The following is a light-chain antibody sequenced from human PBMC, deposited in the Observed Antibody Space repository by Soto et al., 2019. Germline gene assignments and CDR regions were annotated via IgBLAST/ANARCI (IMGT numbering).Light chain of an antibody. V-gene: IGLV2-14*01. Sequence: QSVLTQSASVSGSPGQSITISCTGTSSDVGAYDYVSWYQHLPGKAPKLIIFEVSNRPSGVSNRFSGSKSGNTAYLTISALQAEDECDYYCCSYTTSSTWVFGGGTKLTVL. CDR3: CSYTTSSTWV. CDR2: EVS. CDR1: SSDVGAYDY. J-gene: IGLJ3*02.